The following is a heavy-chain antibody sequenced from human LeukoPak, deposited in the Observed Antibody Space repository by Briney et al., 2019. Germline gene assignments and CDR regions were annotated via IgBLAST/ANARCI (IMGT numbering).Heavy chain of an antibody. J-gene: IGHJ5*02. Sequence: ASVKVSCKASGYTFTGYYMHWLRQAPGQGLEWMGWINPNSGGTNYAQKFQGRVTMTRDTSISTAYMELSRLRSDDTAVYYCARGSIAVAGQGWFDPWGQGTLVTVSS. V-gene: IGHV1-2*02. CDR3: ARGSIAVAGQGWFDP. D-gene: IGHD6-19*01. CDR2: INPNSGGT. CDR1: GYTFTGYY.